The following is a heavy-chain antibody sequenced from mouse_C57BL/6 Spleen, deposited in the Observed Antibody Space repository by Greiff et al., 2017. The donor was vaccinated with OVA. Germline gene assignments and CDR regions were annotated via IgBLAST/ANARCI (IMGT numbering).Heavy chain of an antibody. CDR2: IYPGDGDT. V-gene: IGHV1-80*01. D-gene: IGHD3-3*01. CDR1: GYAFSSYW. Sequence: VQLQQSGAELVKPGASVKISCKASGYAFSSYWMNWVKPRPGKGLEWIGQIYPGDGDTNYNGKFKGKATLTADKSSSTAYMQLSSLTSEDSAVYFCARRANFDYWGQGTTLTVSS. CDR3: ARRANFDY. J-gene: IGHJ2*01.